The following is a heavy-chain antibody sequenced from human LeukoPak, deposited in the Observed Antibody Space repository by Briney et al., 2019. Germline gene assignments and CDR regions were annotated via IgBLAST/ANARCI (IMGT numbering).Heavy chain of an antibody. CDR1: GFTFSSYW. Sequence: PGGSLRLSCAASGFTFSSYWMNWVRQAPGKGLEWVANIKQDGSEKDYVDSVKGRFTISRDNAKNSLYLQMNSLRAEDTAVYYCARVRDSSSWYVGYYYYYMDVWGKGTTVTVSS. CDR3: ARVRDSSSWYVGYYYYYMDV. V-gene: IGHV3-7*03. D-gene: IGHD6-13*01. CDR2: IKQDGSEK. J-gene: IGHJ6*03.